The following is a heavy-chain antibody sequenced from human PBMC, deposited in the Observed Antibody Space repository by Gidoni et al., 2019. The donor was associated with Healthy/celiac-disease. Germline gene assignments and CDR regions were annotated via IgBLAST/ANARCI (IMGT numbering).Heavy chain of an antibody. CDR2: IIPIFGTA. J-gene: IGHJ6*03. V-gene: IGHV1-69*01. CDR3: ASLAAAGTASAVNYYMDV. D-gene: IGHD6-13*01. CDR1: GGTFSSYA. Sequence: QVQLVQSGAEVKKPGSSVKVSCKASGGTFSSYAISWVRQAPGQGLEWMGGIIPIFGTANYAQKFQGRVTITADESTSTAYMELSSLRSEDTAVYYCASLAAAGTASAVNYYMDVWGKGTTVTVSS.